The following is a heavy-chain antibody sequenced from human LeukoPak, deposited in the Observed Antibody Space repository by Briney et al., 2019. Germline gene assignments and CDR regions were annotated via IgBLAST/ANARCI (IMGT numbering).Heavy chain of an antibody. D-gene: IGHD3-22*01. J-gene: IGHJ4*02. V-gene: IGHV3-23*01. CDR3: AKDRNYYDSSGPFDY. Sequence: PGGSLRLSCAASGFTFSSYAMSWVRQAPGKGLEWVSAISGSGGSTYYADSVKGRFTISRDNSKNTLYLQKNSLRAEGTAVYYCAKDRNYYDSSGPFDYWGQGTLVTVFS. CDR2: ISGSGGST. CDR1: GFTFSSYA.